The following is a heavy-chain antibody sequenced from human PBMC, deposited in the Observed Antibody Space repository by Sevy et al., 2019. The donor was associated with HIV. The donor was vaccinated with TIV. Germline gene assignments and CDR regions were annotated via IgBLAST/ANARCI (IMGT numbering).Heavy chain of an antibody. J-gene: IGHJ4*02. V-gene: IGHV3-7*01. CDR1: GFTFSSYW. CDR3: ARAQQVTMLVVIGGLYFDF. CDR2: IKQDMSEK. D-gene: IGHD3-22*01. Sequence: GESLKISCAASGFTFSSYWMTWVRQAPGKGLEWVANIKQDMSEKYYADCVKGRFTISRDNARNSLYLQMESLRAEDTAVYYCARAQQVTMLVVIGGLYFDFWGQGTLVTVSS.